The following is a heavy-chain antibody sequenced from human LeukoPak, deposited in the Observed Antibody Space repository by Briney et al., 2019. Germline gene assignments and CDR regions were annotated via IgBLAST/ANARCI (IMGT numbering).Heavy chain of an antibody. CDR3: AKVKDTSGSRFDY. D-gene: IGHD3-22*01. Sequence: GGALRLSCAASGFTFRSYDMSWVRQAPGKGLEWVSDITGTGGNTYYADSVKGRFTISRDNSKNTLYLKMNSLRDEDTAVYYCAKVKDTSGSRFDYWGEGTLVPVSS. V-gene: IGHV3-23*01. CDR1: GFTFRSYD. J-gene: IGHJ4*02. CDR2: ITGTGGNT.